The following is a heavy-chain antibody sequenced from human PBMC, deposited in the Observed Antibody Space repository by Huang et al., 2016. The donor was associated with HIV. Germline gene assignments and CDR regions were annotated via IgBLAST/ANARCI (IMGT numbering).Heavy chain of an antibody. CDR2: VAAEHGET. Sequence: QVQLVQSGAEVKKPGASVKVSCKVSGYPLTELSIHWVRQAPGKGLRWMGGVAAEHGETSYAQNFQGRVTMTEDTSTDTAYMELHSLRPEDTAVYYCAAGYDTYYDIWGQGTMVSASS. CDR3: AAGYDTYYDI. D-gene: IGHD2-21*01. V-gene: IGHV1-24*01. J-gene: IGHJ3*02. CDR1: GYPLTELS.